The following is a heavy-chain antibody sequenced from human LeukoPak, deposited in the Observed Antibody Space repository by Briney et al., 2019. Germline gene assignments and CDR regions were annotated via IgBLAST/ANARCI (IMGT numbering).Heavy chain of an antibody. CDR2: IYTSGST. V-gene: IGHV4-4*07. D-gene: IGHD3-9*01. CDR3: ARAPPNYDILTGYYLYYFDY. J-gene: IGHJ4*02. Sequence: SETLSLTCTVSGGSISSYYWSWIRQPAGKGLEWIGRIYTSGSTNYNPSLKSRVTMSVDTSKNQFSLKLSSVTAADTVVYYCARAPPNYDILTGYYLYYFDYWGQGTLVTVSS. CDR1: GGSISSYY.